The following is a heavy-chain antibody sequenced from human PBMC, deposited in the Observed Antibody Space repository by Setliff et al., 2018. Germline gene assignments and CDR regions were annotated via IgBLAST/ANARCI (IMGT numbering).Heavy chain of an antibody. CDR1: GYTFTGYY. D-gene: IGHD6-13*01. J-gene: IGHJ5*02. CDR2: INPNSGGT. CDR3: ARVRSSSWLVVNWFDP. V-gene: IGHV1-2*06. Sequence: ASVKVSCKASGYTFTGYYMHWVRQAPGQGLEWMGRINPNSGGTNYAQKFQGRVTMTRDTSISTAYVELSRLRSDDTAVYYCARVRSSSWLVVNWFDPWGQGTLVTVSS.